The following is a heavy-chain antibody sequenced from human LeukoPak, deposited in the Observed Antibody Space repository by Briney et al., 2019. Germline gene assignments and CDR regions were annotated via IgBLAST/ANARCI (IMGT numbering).Heavy chain of an antibody. J-gene: IGHJ3*02. D-gene: IGHD3-10*01. CDR2: ISAYNGNT. CDR1: GYTFTSYG. Sequence: ASVKVSCKASGYTFTSYGISWVRQAPGQGLEWMGWISAYNGNTNYAQKFQGRVTMTRDTSISTAYMELSRLRSDDTAVYYCARGILITMVRGVTPRMDAFDIWGQGTMVTVSS. V-gene: IGHV1-18*01. CDR3: ARGILITMVRGVTPRMDAFDI.